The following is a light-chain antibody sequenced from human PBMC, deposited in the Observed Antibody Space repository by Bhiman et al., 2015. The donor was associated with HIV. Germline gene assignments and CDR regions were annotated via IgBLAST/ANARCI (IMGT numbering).Light chain of an antibody. Sequence: QSALTQPASVSGSPGQSITISCTGTSSDVGGYDYVSWYQQHPGKAPKLMIYDVTERPSGVSDRFSGSTSGNTASLTISGLQAEDEANYYCCSYAPVSTYVFGTGTKVTVL. CDR2: DVT. V-gene: IGLV2-14*03. J-gene: IGLJ1*01. CDR3: CSYAPVSTYV. CDR1: SSDVGGYDY.